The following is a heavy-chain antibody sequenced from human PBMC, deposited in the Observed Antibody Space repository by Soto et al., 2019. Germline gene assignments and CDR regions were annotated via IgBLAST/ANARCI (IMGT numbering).Heavy chain of an antibody. Sequence: QLQLQESGPALVKPSETLSLTCPVSGDSIRSRNYYWGWIRQHPESAPEWIGSILYSGRTHYNPSLPRRVTIFIDTTENQFSLNLSSVTAEDTAVYYCARGGGYCSSNRFWYYVMDVWGQGTTVTVSS. CDR3: ARGGGYCSSNRFWYYVMDV. J-gene: IGHJ6*02. CDR2: ILYSGRT. V-gene: IGHV4-39*01. CDR1: GDSIRSRNYY. D-gene: IGHD2-15*01.